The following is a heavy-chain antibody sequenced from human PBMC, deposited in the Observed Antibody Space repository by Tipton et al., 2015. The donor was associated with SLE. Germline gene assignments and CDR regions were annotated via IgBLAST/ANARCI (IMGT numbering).Heavy chain of an antibody. CDR2: IKQDGSEK. D-gene: IGHD6-13*01. J-gene: IGHJ4*02. Sequence: SLRLSCAASGFTFSSYWMSWVRQAPGKGLEWVANIKQDGSEKYYVDSVKGRFTISRDNAKNSLYLQMNSLRAEDTAVYYCARALVPSIAAAGFYYFDYWGQGTLVTVSS. V-gene: IGHV3-7*01. CDR3: ARALVPSIAAAGFYYFDY. CDR1: GFTFSSYW.